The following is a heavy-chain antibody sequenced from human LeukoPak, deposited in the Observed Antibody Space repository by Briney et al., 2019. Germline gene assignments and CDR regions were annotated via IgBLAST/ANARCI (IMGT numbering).Heavy chain of an antibody. V-gene: IGHV1-2*02. D-gene: IGHD3-9*01. CDR3: ARVPRYDILTGYYKSPFDY. J-gene: IGHJ4*02. CDR2: INPNSGGT. CDR1: GYTFTGYY. Sequence: ASVKVSCKASGYTFTGYYMHWVRQAPGQGLEWMGWINPNSGGTNYAQKFQGRVTMTRDMSISTAYMELSRLRSDDTAVYYCARVPRYDILTGYYKSPFDYWGQGTLVTVSS.